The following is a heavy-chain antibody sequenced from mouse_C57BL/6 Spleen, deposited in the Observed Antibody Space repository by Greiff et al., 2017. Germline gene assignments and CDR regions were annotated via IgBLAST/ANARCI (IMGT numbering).Heavy chain of an antibody. D-gene: IGHD1-1*02. CDR2: IYPGDGDT. Sequence: QVQLKQSGPELVKPGASVKISCKASGYAFSSSWMNWVKQRPGKGLEWIGRIYPGDGDTNYNGKFKGKATLTADKSSSTAYMQLSSLTSEDSAVYFCARRRGGYYFDYWGQGTTLTVSS. CDR1: GYAFSSSW. V-gene: IGHV1-82*01. J-gene: IGHJ2*01. CDR3: ARRRGGYYFDY.